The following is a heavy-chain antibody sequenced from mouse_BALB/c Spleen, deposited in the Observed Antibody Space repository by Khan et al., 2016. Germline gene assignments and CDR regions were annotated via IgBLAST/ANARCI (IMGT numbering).Heavy chain of an antibody. Sequence: VQLQESGPDLVKPSQSLSLTCTVTGYSITSGYSLHWIRQFPGNKLEWMGYIHYSGSTNYNPSLKSRISITRDTSKNQFFLQLNSVTTEDTATYYCARFDGYDWYFDVWGAGTTVTVSS. D-gene: IGHD2-3*01. CDR3: ARFDGYDWYFDV. CDR1: GYSITSGYS. CDR2: IHYSGST. J-gene: IGHJ1*01. V-gene: IGHV3-1*02.